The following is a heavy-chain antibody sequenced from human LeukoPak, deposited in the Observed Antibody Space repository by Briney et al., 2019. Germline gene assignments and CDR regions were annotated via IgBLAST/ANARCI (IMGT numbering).Heavy chain of an antibody. CDR1: GYTFTGYY. CDR3: ARGRKWLRYPELIHY. V-gene: IGHV1-2*02. Sequence: ASVKVSCKASGYTFTGYYMHWVRQAPGQGLEWMGWIYPNSGGTNYAQNFQGRVTMTRDTSISTAYMELSRLTSDDTAVYYCARGRKWLRYPELIHYWGQGTLVTVSS. D-gene: IGHD5-12*01. J-gene: IGHJ4*02. CDR2: IYPNSGGT.